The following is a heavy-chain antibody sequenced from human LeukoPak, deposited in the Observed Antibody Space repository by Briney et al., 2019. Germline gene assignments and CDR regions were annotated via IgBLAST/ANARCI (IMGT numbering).Heavy chain of an antibody. V-gene: IGHV4-39*02. Sequence: PSETLSLTCTVSGGSISSSSYYWGWIRQPPGKGLEWIVSIYYSGSTYYNPSLKSRVTISVDTSKNQFSLKLSSVTAADTAVYYCARDKFEPNYYYGSGSYPGNFDYWGQGTLVTVSS. CDR1: GGSISSSSYY. CDR3: ARDKFEPNYYYGSGSYPGNFDY. J-gene: IGHJ4*02. CDR2: IYYSGST. D-gene: IGHD3-10*01.